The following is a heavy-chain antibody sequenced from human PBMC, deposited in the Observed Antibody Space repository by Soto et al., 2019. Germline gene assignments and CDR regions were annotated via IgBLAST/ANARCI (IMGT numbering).Heavy chain of an antibody. CDR1: GGSISSYY. CDR3: ASDYGYSYGYTLDH. V-gene: IGHV4-59*01. J-gene: IGHJ4*02. D-gene: IGHD5-18*01. CDR2: IYYSGST. Sequence: PSETLSLTCTVSGGSISSYYWSWIRQPPGKGLEWIGYIYYSGSTNYNPSLKSRVTISVDTSKNQFSLKLSSVTAADTAVYYCASDYGYSYGYTLDHWGQGTLVTVSS.